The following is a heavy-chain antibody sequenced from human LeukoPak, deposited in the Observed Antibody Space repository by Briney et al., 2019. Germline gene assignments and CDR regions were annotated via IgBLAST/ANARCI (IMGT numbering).Heavy chain of an antibody. CDR2: ISSNGGST. CDR3: ARAPSVYYDSSGYWPAAFDI. CDR1: GFTFSSYA. Sequence: PGGSLRLSCAASGFTFSSYAMHWVRQAPGKGLEYVSAISSNGGSTYYANSVKGRFTISRDNSKNTLYLQMGSLRAEDMAVYYCARAPSVYYDSSGYWPAAFDIWGQGTMVTVSS. V-gene: IGHV3-64*01. D-gene: IGHD3-22*01. J-gene: IGHJ3*02.